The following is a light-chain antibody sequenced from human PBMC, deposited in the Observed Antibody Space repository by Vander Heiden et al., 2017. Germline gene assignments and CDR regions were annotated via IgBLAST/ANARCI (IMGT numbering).Light chain of an antibody. CDR2: DAS. CDR1: QSISSW. CDR3: QQYNSYSWT. V-gene: IGKV1-5*01. Sequence: DIQMTQSPSTLSASVGDRVPITCRASQSISSWLAWYQQKPGKDPKLLIYDASSLESGVTSRVSGSGSGTEFTLTISRLQPDDFATYYCQQYNSYSWTFGQGTKVEIK. J-gene: IGKJ1*01.